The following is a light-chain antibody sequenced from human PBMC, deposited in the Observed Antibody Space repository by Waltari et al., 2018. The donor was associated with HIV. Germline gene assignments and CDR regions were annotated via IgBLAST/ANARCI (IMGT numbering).Light chain of an antibody. J-gene: IGLJ2*01. CDR3: AAWDDSVSGWA. CDR1: GSNVGVNF. CDR2: SNN. V-gene: IGLV1-47*01. Sequence: SVLTQAPSASGTPGQRVTLSCSGTGSNVGVNFVSWYQQLTGMAPKRLIYSNNERPSRVPDRFSGSKSGTSASLAISGLRSEDEAVDFCAAWDDSVSGWAFGEGTKVTVL.